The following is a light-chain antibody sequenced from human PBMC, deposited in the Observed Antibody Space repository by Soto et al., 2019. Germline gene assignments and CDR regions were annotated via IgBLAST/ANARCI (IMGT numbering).Light chain of an antibody. J-gene: IGKJ4*02. CDR3: QQRSHWPLT. CDR2: DAS. CDR1: QSVSSY. Sequence: EIVLTQSPATLSLSPGERATLSCRASQSVSSYLAWYQQKPGQAPRLLIYDASNRATGIPARFSGSGSGTDFTITISSLEPADFAVYYCQQRSHWPLTCGGGTKVEIK. V-gene: IGKV3-11*01.